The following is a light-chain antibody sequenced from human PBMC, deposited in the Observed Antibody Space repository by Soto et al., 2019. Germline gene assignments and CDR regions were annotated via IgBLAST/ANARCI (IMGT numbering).Light chain of an antibody. V-gene: IGKV1-5*01. CDR1: QSISSW. Sequence: DIPLTQSASTLSASLGDRVTTTSRASQSISSWLAWYQQKPGKAPNLLIYDASTLESGVPSRFSGSASGTEFTLTISSLQPDDFATYYCHQYKSYSQWTFGQGTKVDIK. CDR2: DAS. CDR3: HQYKSYSQWT. J-gene: IGKJ1*01.